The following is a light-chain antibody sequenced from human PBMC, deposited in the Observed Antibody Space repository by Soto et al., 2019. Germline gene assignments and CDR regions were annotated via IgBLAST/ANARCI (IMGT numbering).Light chain of an antibody. V-gene: IGKV1-9*01. CDR1: QGISSY. CDR2: AAS. CDR3: QQLNSYPRT. Sequence: DIQLTQSPSFLSASVGDRVTITCRASQGISSYLAWYQQKPGKAPELLIYAASTLQSGVPSRFSGSGSGTEFTLTISSLQPEDFATYYCQQLNSYPRTFGQGTKVGIK. J-gene: IGKJ1*01.